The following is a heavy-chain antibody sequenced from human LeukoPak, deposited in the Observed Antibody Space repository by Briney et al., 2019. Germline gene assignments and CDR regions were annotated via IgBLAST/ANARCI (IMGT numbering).Heavy chain of an antibody. D-gene: IGHD3-3*01. Sequence: GGSLRLSCAASGFTFSDYYMSWIRQAPGKGLEWVSYISSSGSTIYYADSVKGRFTISRDNAKNSLYLQMNSLRAEDTAVYYCARESRFLEWSPFDYWGQGTLVTVSS. CDR1: GFTFSDYY. V-gene: IGHV3-11*04. CDR3: ARESRFLEWSPFDY. J-gene: IGHJ4*02. CDR2: ISSSGSTI.